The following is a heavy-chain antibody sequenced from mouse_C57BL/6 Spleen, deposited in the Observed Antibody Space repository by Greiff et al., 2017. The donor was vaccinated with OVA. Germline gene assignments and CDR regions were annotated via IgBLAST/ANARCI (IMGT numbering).Heavy chain of an antibody. CDR3: ARPATDWYFDV. CDR1: GYSFTSYW. Sequence: QVQLKQSGTELVKPGASVKLSCKASGYSFTSYWMHWVKQRPGQGLEWIGNINPSNGGTNYNEKFKSKATLTVDKSSSTAYMQLSSLTSEDSAVYYCARPATDWYFDVWGTGTTVTVSS. CDR2: INPSNGGT. J-gene: IGHJ1*03. D-gene: IGHD4-1*02. V-gene: IGHV1-53*01.